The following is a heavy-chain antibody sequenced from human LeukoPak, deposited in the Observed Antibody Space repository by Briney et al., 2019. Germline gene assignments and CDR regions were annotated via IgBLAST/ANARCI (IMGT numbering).Heavy chain of an antibody. V-gene: IGHV4-30-4*01. CDR2: IYYSGST. J-gene: IGHJ4*02. Sequence: PSETLSLTCTVSGGSISSGDYYRSWIRQPPGKGLEWIGYIYYSGSTYYNPSLKSRVTISVDTSKNQFSLKLSSVTAADTAVYYCARSPDSSGWYGSNDYWGQGTLVTVSS. CDR3: ARSPDSSGWYGSNDY. CDR1: GGSISSGDYY. D-gene: IGHD6-19*01.